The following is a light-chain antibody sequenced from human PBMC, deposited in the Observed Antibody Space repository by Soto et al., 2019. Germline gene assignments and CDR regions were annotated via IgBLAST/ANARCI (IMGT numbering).Light chain of an antibody. J-gene: IGLJ1*01. CDR1: NIGSKG. CDR2: YDS. Sequence: SYELTQPPSVSVAPGKTARITCGGNNIGSKGVHWYQQKPGQAPVLVIYYDSDRPSGIPERFSGSNSGNTATLTISRVGAGDEADYYCQVWDSSSDHPYVFGTGTKLTVL. CDR3: QVWDSSSDHPYV. V-gene: IGLV3-21*04.